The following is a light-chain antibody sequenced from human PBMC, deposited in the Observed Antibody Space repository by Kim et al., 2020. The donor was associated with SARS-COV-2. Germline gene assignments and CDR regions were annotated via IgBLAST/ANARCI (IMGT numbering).Light chain of an antibody. Sequence: WAPGEGATLSCRASQSIVKNLAWYQQKPGQAPRLLIYDASKRATGIPDRLSGSGSGTDFTLTISSLEPEDFAVYYCQQRSTWPQTFGQGTKVEIK. V-gene: IGKV3-11*01. CDR1: QSIVKN. CDR3: QQRSTWPQT. CDR2: DAS. J-gene: IGKJ1*01.